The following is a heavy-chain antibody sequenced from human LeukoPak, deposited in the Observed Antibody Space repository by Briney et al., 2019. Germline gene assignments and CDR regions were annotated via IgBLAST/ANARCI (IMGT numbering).Heavy chain of an antibody. J-gene: IGHJ4*02. CDR1: GFMFSSNW. D-gene: IGHD5-24*01. Sequence: PGGSLRLSCAASGFMFSSNWMSWVRLAPGKGLEGVANIREDGTETYYVDSVKGRFTISRDNAKNSLYLQMNSLRVEDTAVYYCAKEGRSLQTYWGQGTLVTVSS. V-gene: IGHV3-7*03. CDR3: AKEGRSLQTY. CDR2: IREDGTET.